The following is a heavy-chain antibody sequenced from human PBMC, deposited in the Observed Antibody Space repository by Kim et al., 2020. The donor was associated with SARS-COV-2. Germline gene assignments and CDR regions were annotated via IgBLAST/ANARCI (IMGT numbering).Heavy chain of an antibody. J-gene: IGHJ3*02. D-gene: IGHD3-22*01. CDR2: IIPIFGTA. CDR3: ARWGENSDYYDSSGPDAFDI. Sequence: SVKVSCKASGGTFSSYAISWVRQAPGQGLEWMGGIIPIFGTANYAQKFQGRVTITADESTSTAYMELSSLRSEDTAVYYCARWGENSDYYDSSGPDAFDIWGQGSMVTVSS. V-gene: IGHV1-69*13. CDR1: GGTFSSYA.